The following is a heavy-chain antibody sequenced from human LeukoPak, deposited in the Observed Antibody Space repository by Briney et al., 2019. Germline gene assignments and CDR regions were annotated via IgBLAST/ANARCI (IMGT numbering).Heavy chain of an antibody. CDR3: LTVRKYLRVGWNSNFDY. CDR2: ISGSGGST. CDR1: EFTSELTFCSYV. J-gene: IGHJ4*02. D-gene: IGHD1-7*01. V-gene: IGHV3-23*01. Sequence: GGSLRLSCAASEFTSELTFCSYVMSWVRQAPGKGLEWVPAISGSGGSTYYADSAKGRVTISRDNSKNPLYLQMNSLRAEDTAVYYCLTVRKYLRVGWNSNFDYWGQGTLVTVSS.